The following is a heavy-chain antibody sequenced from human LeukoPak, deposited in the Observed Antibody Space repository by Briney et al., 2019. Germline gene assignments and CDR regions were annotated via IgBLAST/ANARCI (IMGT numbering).Heavy chain of an antibody. Sequence: SETLSLTCTVSGYSISSGYYWAWIRPPPGKGLEVIGTIYHGGSTYSNPSLKSRVTISVDTSKNQFSLKLSSVTAADTAVYYCARETGTYSAFDYWGQGTLVTVSS. CDR2: IYHGGST. D-gene: IGHD1-26*01. CDR3: ARETGTYSAFDY. V-gene: IGHV4-38-2*02. CDR1: GYSISSGYY. J-gene: IGHJ4*02.